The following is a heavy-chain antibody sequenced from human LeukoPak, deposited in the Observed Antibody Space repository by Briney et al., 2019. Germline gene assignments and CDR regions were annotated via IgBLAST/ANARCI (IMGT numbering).Heavy chain of an antibody. J-gene: IGHJ3*02. CDR2: IDPSDSYT. CDR1: RYSFTSYW. CDR3: ARHVEYCSSTSCYRHNAFDI. Sequence: GETLRISRKGSRYSFTSYWISWVRQMTGKGLEWMGRIDPSDSYTNYSPSFQGHVTISADKSISTAYLQWSSLKASDTAMYYCARHVEYCSSTSCYRHNAFDIWGQGTMVTVSS. V-gene: IGHV5-10-1*01. D-gene: IGHD2-2*01.